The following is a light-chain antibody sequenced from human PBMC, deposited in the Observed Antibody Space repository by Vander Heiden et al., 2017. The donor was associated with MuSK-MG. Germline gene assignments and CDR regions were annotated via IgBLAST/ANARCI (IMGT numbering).Light chain of an antibody. CDR1: QSISSY. V-gene: IGKV1-39*01. J-gene: IGKJ3*01. CDR3: QQSYSTLSL. CDR2: AAS. Sequence: DIQMTQSPSSLSASVGDRVTITCRASQSISSYLNWYQQKPGKAPKLLIYAASSLQSGVPSRFSGSGSGTDFTLTISSLQPEDFATYYCQQSYSTLSLFGPGTKVDIK.